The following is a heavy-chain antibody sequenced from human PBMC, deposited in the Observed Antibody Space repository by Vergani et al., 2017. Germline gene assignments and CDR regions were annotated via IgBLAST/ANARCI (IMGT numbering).Heavy chain of an antibody. CDR1: GGSFSGYY. D-gene: IGHD3-22*01. V-gene: IGHV4-34*01. Sequence: QVQLQQWGAGLLKPSETLSLTCAVYGGSFSGYYWSWIRQPPGKGLEWIGEINDSGSTNYNPSLKSRVTISVDTSKNQFSLKLSSVTVADTAVYYCARGYYYDSSGYYYLDSWGQGTLVTVSS. J-gene: IGHJ4*02. CDR2: INDSGST. CDR3: ARGYYYDSSGYYYLDS.